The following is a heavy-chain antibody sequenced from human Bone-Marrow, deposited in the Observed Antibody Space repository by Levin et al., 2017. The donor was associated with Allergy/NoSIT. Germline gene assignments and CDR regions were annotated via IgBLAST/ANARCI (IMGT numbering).Heavy chain of an antibody. J-gene: IGHJ4*02. CDR1: GFTFSSYG. Sequence: PGGSLRLSCAASGFTFSSYGMHWVRQAPGKGLEWVAFIAYDGTYKVYGDSVKGRFTVSRDNSKNTLYLQMNSLRAEDTAVYYCAKDRSTMGRGLPADWGQGTLVTVSS. CDR2: IAYDGTYK. CDR3: AKDRSTMGRGLPAD. D-gene: IGHD3-10*01. V-gene: IGHV3-30*18.